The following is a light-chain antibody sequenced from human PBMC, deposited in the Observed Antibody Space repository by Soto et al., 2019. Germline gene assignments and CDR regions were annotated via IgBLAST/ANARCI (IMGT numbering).Light chain of an antibody. CDR3: QQYNSFPT. J-gene: IGKJ1*01. CDR2: KAS. CDR1: HSISSW. Sequence: DIQMTQSPSTLSASVGDRVTITCRASHSISSWLAWYQQKPGKAPKLLIYKASSLESGVPSRFSGSGSGTEFTLTISSLQHDDFASYYCQQYNSFPTFGQGTKVEIK. V-gene: IGKV1-5*03.